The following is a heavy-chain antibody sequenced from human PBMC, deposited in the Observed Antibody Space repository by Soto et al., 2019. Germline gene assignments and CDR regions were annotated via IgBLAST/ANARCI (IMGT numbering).Heavy chain of an antibody. CDR1: GGSFSGYY. J-gene: IGHJ5*02. CDR3: ARERYSSSRYGSWFDP. V-gene: IGHV4-34*01. Sequence: PSETLSLTCAVYGGSFSGYYWSWIRQPPGKGLEWIGEINHSGSTNYNPSLKSRVTISVDTSKNQFSLKLSSVTAADTAVYYCARERYSSSRYGSWFDPWGQGTLVTVSS. CDR2: INHSGST. D-gene: IGHD6-13*01.